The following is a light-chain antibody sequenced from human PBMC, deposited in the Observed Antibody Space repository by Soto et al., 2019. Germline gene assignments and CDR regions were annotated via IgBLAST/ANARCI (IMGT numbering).Light chain of an antibody. V-gene: IGKV1-27*01. CDR1: QGISYY. J-gene: IGKJ1*01. CDR3: QKYNSVPQT. CDR2: DAS. Sequence: DIQMTQSPSSLSASVGDRGTITCRASQGISYYLAWYQQKPGKVPELLIYDASTLQSGVPFRFSGSGSGTDFTLTISSLQPEDVATYYCQKYNSVPQTFGQGTKVEIK.